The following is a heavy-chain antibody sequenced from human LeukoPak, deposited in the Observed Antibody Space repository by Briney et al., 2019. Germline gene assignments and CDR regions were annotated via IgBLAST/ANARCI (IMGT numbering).Heavy chain of an antibody. V-gene: IGHV4-39*07. J-gene: IGHJ4*02. CDR2: IDYSGST. D-gene: IGHD6-19*01. CDR1: GDSSYNSIYS. CDR3: AREYTLYRSGWSLDY. Sequence: SETLSLTCTVSGDSSYNSIYSWGWIRQPPGKGLEWIGSIDYSGSTYYNPSLKSRATISIDTSKNQFSLNLSSVTAADTAVYYCAREYTLYRSGWSLDYWGQGTVVTVSS.